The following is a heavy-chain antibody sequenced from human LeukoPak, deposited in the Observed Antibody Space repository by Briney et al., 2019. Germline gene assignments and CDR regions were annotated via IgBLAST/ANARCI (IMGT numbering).Heavy chain of an antibody. CDR1: GFPFSSYS. J-gene: IGHJ5*02. CDR3: ATLVPAMSWFDP. V-gene: IGHV3-21*01. D-gene: IGHD2-2*01. CDR2: IRSSSSYI. Sequence: SGGSRSLSCAAFGFPFSSYSMNWARQAPGKGLDWVSSIRSSSSYIYYADSVKGRFTISRDNAKNSLHLQMNSLRAEDTAVYYCATLVPAMSWFDPWGQGTLVTVSS.